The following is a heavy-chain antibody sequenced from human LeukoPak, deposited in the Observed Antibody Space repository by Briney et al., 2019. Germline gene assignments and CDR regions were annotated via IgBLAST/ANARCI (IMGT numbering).Heavy chain of an antibody. CDR1: GFTFSSYA. CDR2: IYSGGST. J-gene: IGHJ4*02. D-gene: IGHD4/OR15-4a*01. V-gene: IGHV3-66*01. Sequence: TGGSLRLSCSASGFTFSSYAMHWVRQSPGKGLEWLSVIYSGGSTYYADSVKGRFNIYRDHSKNTLYLQLNSLRAEDTAVYYCARNRDYGQTGYFDYWGQGTLVTVSS. CDR3: ARNRDYGQTGYFDY.